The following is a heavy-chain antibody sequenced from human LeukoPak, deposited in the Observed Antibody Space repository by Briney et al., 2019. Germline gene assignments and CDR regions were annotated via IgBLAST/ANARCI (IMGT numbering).Heavy chain of an antibody. D-gene: IGHD2-21*02. CDR1: GFTFSSFA. V-gene: IGHV3-23*01. CDR2: ISSGGVKT. CDR3: AKGIKGSYCNGDCYLTYYYYGLDV. Sequence: GGSLRLSCAASGFTFSSFAMSWVRQAPGKGLEWVSIISSGGVKTYYADSVKGRFTISRDNSKNTLYLQMNSLRAEATAVYYCAKGIKGSYCNGDCYLTYYYYGLDVWGQGTTVTVSS. J-gene: IGHJ6*02.